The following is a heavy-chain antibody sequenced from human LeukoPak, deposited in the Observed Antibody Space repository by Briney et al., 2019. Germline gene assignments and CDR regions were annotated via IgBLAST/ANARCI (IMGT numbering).Heavy chain of an antibody. J-gene: IGHJ2*01. D-gene: IGHD5-24*01. V-gene: IGHV4-61*01. CDR1: GGSISSSSYY. Sequence: PSETLSLTCTVSGGSISSSSYYWSWIRQPPGKGLEWIGYIYYSGSTNYNPSLKSRVTISVDTSKNQFSLKLSSVTAADTAVYYCARPGEMATHPRGPLWYFDLWGRGTLVTVSS. CDR2: IYYSGST. CDR3: ARPGEMATHPRGPLWYFDL.